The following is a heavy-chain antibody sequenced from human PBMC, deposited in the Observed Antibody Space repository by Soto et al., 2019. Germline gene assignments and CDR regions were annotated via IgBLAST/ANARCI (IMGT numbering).Heavy chain of an antibody. D-gene: IGHD7-27*01. CDR1: GFTFSSYW. CDR2: IKQDGSEK. CDR3: ASPSTGDDAFDI. J-gene: IGHJ3*02. V-gene: IGHV3-7*03. Sequence: GGSLRLSCAASGFTFSSYWMSWVRQAPGKGLEWVANIKQDGSEKYYGDTVKGRFTISKENAKNSLYLQMNSLRAEDAAVYYCASPSTGDDAFDIWGQGTMVTVSS.